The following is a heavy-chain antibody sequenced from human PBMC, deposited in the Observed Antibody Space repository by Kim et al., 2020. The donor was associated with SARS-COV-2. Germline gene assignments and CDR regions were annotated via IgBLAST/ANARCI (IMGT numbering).Heavy chain of an antibody. J-gene: IGHJ6*02. CDR2: ISHDGSNH. V-gene: IGHV3-30-3*01. Sequence: GGSLRLSCAASKFRFSDFAMHWVRQGPGKGLEWVAVISHDGSNHYLADAVKGRFIISRDNSRNTLFLQMRSLRPEDTAVYFCGRDTAAGTEWSPLSYAMDVWGQGTTVTVSS. D-gene: IGHD6-13*01. CDR1: KFRFSDFA. CDR3: GRDTAAGTEWSPLSYAMDV.